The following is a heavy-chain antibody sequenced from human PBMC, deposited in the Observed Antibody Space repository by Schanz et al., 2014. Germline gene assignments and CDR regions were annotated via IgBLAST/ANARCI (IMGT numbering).Heavy chain of an antibody. CDR1: GFTFSFYS. Sequence: EVQLLESGGGLVQPGGSLRLSCAASGFTFSFYSMGWVRQAPGKGLEWVSTINENGVQTHYADSVKGRFTISRDNSKNTLYLQMNSLRDEDTALYYCSSRSLAHFDYWGQGTLVTVSS. J-gene: IGHJ4*02. CDR3: SSRSLAHFDY. V-gene: IGHV3-23*01. CDR2: INENGVQT.